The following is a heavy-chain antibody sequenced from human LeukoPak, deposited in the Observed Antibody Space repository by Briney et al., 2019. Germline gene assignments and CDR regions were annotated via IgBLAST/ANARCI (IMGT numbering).Heavy chain of an antibody. CDR2: MNPNSGNT. Sequence: VASVKVSCKASGYTFTSYDINWVRQATGQGLEWMGWMNPNSGNTGYAQKLQGRVTMTTDTSTSTAYMELRSLRSDDTAVYYCARDRDILTGYDAFDIWGQGTMVTVSS. J-gene: IGHJ3*02. V-gene: IGHV1-8*01. D-gene: IGHD3-9*01. CDR3: ARDRDILTGYDAFDI. CDR1: GYTFTSYD.